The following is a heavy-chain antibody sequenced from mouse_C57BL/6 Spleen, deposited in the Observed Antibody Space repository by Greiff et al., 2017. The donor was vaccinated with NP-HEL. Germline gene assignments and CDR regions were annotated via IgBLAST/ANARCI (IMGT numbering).Heavy chain of an antibody. V-gene: IGHV1-82*01. CDR3: ARGDDGSTGGFAY. J-gene: IGHJ3*01. CDR1: GYAFSSSW. CDR2: IYPGDGDT. Sequence: QVQLQQSGPELVKPGASVKISCKASGYAFSSSWMNWVKQRPGKGLEWIGRIYPGDGDTNYNGKFKGKATLTADKSSSTAYMQLSSLTSEDSAVYFCARGDDGSTGGFAYWGQGTLVTVSA. D-gene: IGHD2-3*01.